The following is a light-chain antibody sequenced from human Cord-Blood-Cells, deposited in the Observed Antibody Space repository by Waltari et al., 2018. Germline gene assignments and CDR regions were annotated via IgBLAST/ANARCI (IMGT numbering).Light chain of an antibody. V-gene: IGLV2-14*03. CDR1: SSDVGGYNY. CDR2: DVS. J-gene: IGLJ3*02. CDR3: SSYTSSSTWV. Sequence: QSALTQPAPVSGSPGQSITISCTGTSSDVGGYNYVSWYPQHPGKAPKLMIYDVSNRPSGVSNRFSGSKSGNTASLTISGREAEDEADYYCSSYTSSSTWVFGGGTKLTVL.